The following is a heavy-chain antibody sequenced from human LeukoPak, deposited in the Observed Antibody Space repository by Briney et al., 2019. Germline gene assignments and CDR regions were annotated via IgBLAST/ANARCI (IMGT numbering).Heavy chain of an antibody. CDR2: ISAYNGNT. D-gene: IGHD3-22*01. V-gene: IGHV1-18*04. CDR3: ARSDYYDSSGYYLSFDY. Sequence: GASVKVSCKASGYTFTSYYMHWVRQAPGQGLEWMGWISAYNGNTNYAQKLQGRVTMTTDTSTSTAYMELRSLRSDDTAVYYCARSDYYDSSGYYLSFDYWGQGTLVTVSS. CDR1: GYTFTSYY. J-gene: IGHJ4*02.